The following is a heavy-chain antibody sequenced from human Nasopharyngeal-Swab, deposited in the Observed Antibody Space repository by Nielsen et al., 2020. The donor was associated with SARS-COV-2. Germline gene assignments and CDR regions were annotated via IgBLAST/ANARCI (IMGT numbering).Heavy chain of an antibody. J-gene: IGHJ4*02. D-gene: IGHD1-26*01. Sequence: GGSLRLSCAASGFSITSYGMHWVRQAPGKGLEWVAVISYDGSNKYYADSVKGRFTISRDNSKNTLYLQMNSLRAEDTAVYYCAREGQVGATTGLDYWGQGTLVTVSS. V-gene: IGHV3-30*03. CDR2: ISYDGSNK. CDR1: GFSITSYG. CDR3: AREGQVGATTGLDY.